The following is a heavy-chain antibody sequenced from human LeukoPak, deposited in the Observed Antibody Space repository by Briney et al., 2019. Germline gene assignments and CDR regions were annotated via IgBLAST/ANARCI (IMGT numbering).Heavy chain of an antibody. CDR1: GGSISSSSYY. Sequence: SETLSLTCTVSGGSISSSSYYWGWIRQPPGMGLEWIGNIYYSGSTYYNPSLKSRVTISVDTSKNQFSLKLSSVTAADTAVYYCARGGYCSSTSCFWIWFDPWGQGTLVTVSS. CDR3: ARGGYCSSTSCFWIWFDP. CDR2: IYYSGST. D-gene: IGHD2-2*01. J-gene: IGHJ5*02. V-gene: IGHV4-39*01.